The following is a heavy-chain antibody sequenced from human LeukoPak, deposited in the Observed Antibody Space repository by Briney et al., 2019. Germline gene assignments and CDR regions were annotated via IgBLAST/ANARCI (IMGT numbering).Heavy chain of an antibody. V-gene: IGHV4-59*01. CDR2: IYYSGST. Sequence: SSETLSLTCTVSGGSISSYYWSWIRQPPGKGLEWIGYIYYSGSTNYNPSLKSRVTISVDTSKNQFSLKLSSVTAADTAVYYCARDAYYDSSGPYHGNWFDPWGQGTLVTVSS. J-gene: IGHJ5*02. CDR3: ARDAYYDSSGPYHGNWFDP. CDR1: GGSISSYY. D-gene: IGHD3-22*01.